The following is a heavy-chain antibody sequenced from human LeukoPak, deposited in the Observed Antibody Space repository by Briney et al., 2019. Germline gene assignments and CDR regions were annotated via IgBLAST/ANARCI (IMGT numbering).Heavy chain of an antibody. Sequence: SETLSLTCTVSGGSINSNRYYWGWIRQPPGKGLEWIGSIYYSGSTSYNPSLNSRVTISVDTSKNQFSLKLSSVTAADTAVYYCARRYGSGSYVDYWGQGTLVTVSS. CDR1: GGSINSNRYY. CDR2: IYYSGST. CDR3: ARRYGSGSYVDY. D-gene: IGHD3-10*01. J-gene: IGHJ4*02. V-gene: IGHV4-39*01.